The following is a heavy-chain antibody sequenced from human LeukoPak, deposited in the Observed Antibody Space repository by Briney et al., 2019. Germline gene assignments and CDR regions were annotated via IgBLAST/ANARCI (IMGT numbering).Heavy chain of an antibody. Sequence: SETLSLTCTVSGGSISSYYWSWIRQPPGKGLEWIGYIYYSGSTNYNPSLKSRVTISVDTSKNQFSLELSSVTAADTAVYYCARVVYSSGCFDYWGQGTLVTVSS. V-gene: IGHV4-59*01. CDR2: IYYSGST. J-gene: IGHJ4*02. CDR3: ARVVYSSGCFDY. D-gene: IGHD6-19*01. CDR1: GGSISSYY.